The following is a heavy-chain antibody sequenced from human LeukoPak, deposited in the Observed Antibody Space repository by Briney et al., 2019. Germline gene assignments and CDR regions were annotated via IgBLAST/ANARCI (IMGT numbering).Heavy chain of an antibody. Sequence: GGSLRLSCAASGFTFSSYAMHWVRQAPGKGLEWVAVISYDGSNKYYADSVKGRFTISRDNAKDSLYLQMNSLRAEDTAIYYCTRVGYIDEGIDYWGQGTLVTVSS. CDR2: ISYDGSNK. V-gene: IGHV3-30*04. D-gene: IGHD5-24*01. CDR3: TRVGYIDEGIDY. CDR1: GFTFSSYA. J-gene: IGHJ4*02.